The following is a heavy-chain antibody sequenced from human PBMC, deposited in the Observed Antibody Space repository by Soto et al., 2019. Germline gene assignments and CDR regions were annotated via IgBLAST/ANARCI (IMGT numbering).Heavy chain of an antibody. CDR2: IYWDDDK. CDR3: AHSGASITMVRENWFDP. V-gene: IGHV2-5*02. Sequence: QITLKESGPTLVKPTQTLTLTCTFSGFSLSTSGVGVGWIRQPPGKALEWLALIYWDDDKRYSPSLKSRLTITKDISKNQLVLTMTNMDPVDTATYYCAHSGASITMVRENWFDPWGQGTLVTVSS. D-gene: IGHD3-10*01. CDR1: GFSLSTSGVG. J-gene: IGHJ5*02.